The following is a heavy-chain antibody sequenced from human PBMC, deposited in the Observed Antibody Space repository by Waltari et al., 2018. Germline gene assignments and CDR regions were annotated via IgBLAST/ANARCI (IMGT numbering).Heavy chain of an antibody. V-gene: IGHV1-69*05. CDR3: ARGIRRQQLERPFFDY. D-gene: IGHD6-13*01. J-gene: IGHJ4*02. CDR2: IIPIFGTA. Sequence: QVQLVQSGAEVKTPGSSVKVSCQASGGTFSSYAISWVRQDTGQGREWMGRIIPIFGTANYAQKFQGRVTITTDKSTSTAYMELSSLRSEDTAVYYCARGIRRQQLERPFFDYWGQGTLVTVSS. CDR1: GGTFSSYA.